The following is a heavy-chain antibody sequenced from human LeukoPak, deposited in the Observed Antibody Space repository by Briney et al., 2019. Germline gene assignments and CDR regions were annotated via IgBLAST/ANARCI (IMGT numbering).Heavy chain of an antibody. CDR2: ISYDGSNK. D-gene: IGHD3-3*01. J-gene: IGHJ4*02. CDR1: GFTFSSYG. Sequence: GRSLRLSCAASGFTFSSYGMHWVRQAPGKGLEWVAVISYDGSNKYYADSVKGRFTISRDNSKNTLYLQMNSLRTEDWAVYFCARDDPKQTLYDFWSGYYDYWGQGTLVTVSS. CDR3: ARDDPKQTLYDFWSGYYDY. V-gene: IGHV3-30*03.